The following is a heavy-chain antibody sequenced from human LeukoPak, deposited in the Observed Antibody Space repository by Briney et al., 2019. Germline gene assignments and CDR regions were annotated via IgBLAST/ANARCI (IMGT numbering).Heavy chain of an antibody. CDR3: ARVLWGYGDYEEVYFDY. CDR2: ISYDGSNK. Sequence: GGSLRLSCAASGFTFSSYAMHWVRQAPGKGLEWVAVISYDGSNKYYADSVKGRFTISRDNSKNTLYLQMNSLRAEDTAVYYCARVLWGYGDYEEVYFDYWGQGTLVTVSS. V-gene: IGHV3-30*04. CDR1: GFTFSSYA. D-gene: IGHD4-17*01. J-gene: IGHJ4*02.